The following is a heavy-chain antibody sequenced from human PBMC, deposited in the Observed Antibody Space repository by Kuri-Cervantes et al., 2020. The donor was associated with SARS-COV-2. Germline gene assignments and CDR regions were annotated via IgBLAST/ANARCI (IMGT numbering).Heavy chain of an antibody. CDR3: AKDLLASYGNFDY. Sequence: GESLKISCAASGFTFSSYAMGWVRQAPGKGLEWVSAISGSGGSTYYADSVKGRFTISRDNSKNTLYLQMNSLRAEDTAVYYCAKDLLASYGNFDYWGQGTLVTVSS. CDR1: GFTFSSYA. CDR2: ISGSGGST. D-gene: IGHD5-18*01. J-gene: IGHJ4*02. V-gene: IGHV3-23*01.